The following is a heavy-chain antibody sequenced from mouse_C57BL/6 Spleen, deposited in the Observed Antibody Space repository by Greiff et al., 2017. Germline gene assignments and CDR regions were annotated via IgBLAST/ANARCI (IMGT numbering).Heavy chain of an antibody. CDR3: LLQTAGYFDV. J-gene: IGHJ1*03. Sequence: VQLQEPGAELVKPGASVKMSCKASGYTFTSYWITWVKQRPGQGLEWIGDIYPGSGSTNYNEKFKSKATLTVDTSSSTAYMQLSSLTSEDSAVYYCLLQTAGYFDVWGTGTTVTVSS. V-gene: IGHV1-55*01. CDR1: GYTFTSYW. CDR2: IYPGSGST. D-gene: IGHD1-1*01.